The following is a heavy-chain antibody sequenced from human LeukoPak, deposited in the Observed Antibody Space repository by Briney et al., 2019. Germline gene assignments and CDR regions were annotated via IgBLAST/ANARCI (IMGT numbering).Heavy chain of an antibody. D-gene: IGHD3-10*01. J-gene: IGHJ5*01. V-gene: IGHV4-61*01. CDR3: ARGLPIISMLRGVKPSVMFDS. CDR1: GGSVSSGSYY. Sequence: SETLSLTCTVSGGSVSSGSYYWSWIRQPPGKGLEWIGYIYYSGSTNYNPSLKSRLTISIDTSKNQFALRLSSVTAADTAVYYCARGLPIISMLRGVKPSVMFDSWGQGTLVTVSS. CDR2: IYYSGST.